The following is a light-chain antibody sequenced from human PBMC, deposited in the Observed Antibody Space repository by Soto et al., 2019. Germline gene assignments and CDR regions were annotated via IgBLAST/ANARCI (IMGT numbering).Light chain of an antibody. V-gene: IGKV4-1*01. CDR3: QQYYSTPDT. Sequence: DIVMTQSPDSLAVSLGERATINCKSSQNVFYNSDNKNYLAWYQQKPRQPPNLLIYWASTRASGVPDRFSVSGYGTDFTLTISSLQAEDVAVYYCQQYYSTPDTFGGGTKVEIK. J-gene: IGKJ4*01. CDR2: WAS. CDR1: QNVFYNSDNKNY.